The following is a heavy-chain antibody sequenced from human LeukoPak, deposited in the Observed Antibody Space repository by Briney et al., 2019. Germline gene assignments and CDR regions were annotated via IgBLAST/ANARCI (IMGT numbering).Heavy chain of an antibody. CDR1: GFTLSDHY. D-gene: IGHD3-22*01. J-gene: IGHJ4*02. CDR2: TRNKANSYST. Sequence: PGGSLRLSCVASGFTLSDHYMDWVRQAPGEGLEWVGRTRNKANSYSTEYAASVRGRFTISRDVSKNSMYLQMNSLKTEDTAVYYCARVLTVSNYYHFDSWGQGTLVTVSS. CDR3: ARVLTVSNYYHFDS. V-gene: IGHV3-72*01.